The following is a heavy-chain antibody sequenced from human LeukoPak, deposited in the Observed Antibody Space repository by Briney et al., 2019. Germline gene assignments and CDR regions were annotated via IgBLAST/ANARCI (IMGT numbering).Heavy chain of an antibody. J-gene: IGHJ3*02. CDR3: AKYADNWSAPDGFDM. CDR1: RFSFSDYD. V-gene: IGHV3-30*18. D-gene: IGHD3-3*01. Sequence: GRSLRLSCRASRFSFSDYDMHWVRQAPGKGLEWVAVISSDGSRKHYGDSVKGRFTMSRDNSESTLFLQMNSLRTDDTSVYFCAKYADNWSAPDGFDMGGQETMVIVSS. CDR2: ISSDGSRK.